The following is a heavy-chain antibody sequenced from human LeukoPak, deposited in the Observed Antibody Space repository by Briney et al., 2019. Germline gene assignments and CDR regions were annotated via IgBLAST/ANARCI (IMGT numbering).Heavy chain of an antibody. Sequence: PGGSVTLSCAASRFTFSSYAMQWVRQAPGEGREWVAVISYDGSNKYYADSVKGRFTISRDNSKNTLDLQMNSLRAEDTAVYYCARDHFDYGDYNWFDPWGQGTLVTVSS. CDR3: ARDHFDYGDYNWFDP. CDR2: ISYDGSNK. V-gene: IGHV3-30-3*01. CDR1: RFTFSSYA. J-gene: IGHJ5*02. D-gene: IGHD4-17*01.